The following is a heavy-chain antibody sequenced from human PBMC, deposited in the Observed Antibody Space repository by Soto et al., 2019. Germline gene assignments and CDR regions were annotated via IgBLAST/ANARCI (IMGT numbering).Heavy chain of an antibody. CDR2: IYYSGST. Sequence: QVQLQESGPGLVKPSETLSLTCTVSGGSVSSGSYYWSWIRQPPGKGLEGIGYIYYSGSTNYNPSLKSRVTISVDTSKNQFSLKLSSVTAADTAVYYCARAEGSGYSYYYYGMDVWGQGTTVTVSS. CDR3: ARAEGSGYSYYYYGMDV. V-gene: IGHV4-61*01. D-gene: IGHD3-3*01. J-gene: IGHJ6*02. CDR1: GGSVSSGSYY.